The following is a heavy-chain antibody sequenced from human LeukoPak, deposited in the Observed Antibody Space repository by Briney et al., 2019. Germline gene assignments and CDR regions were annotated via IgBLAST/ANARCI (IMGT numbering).Heavy chain of an antibody. CDR2: IIPIFGTA. Sequence: ASVKVSCKASGGTFSSYAISWVRQAPGQGLEWMGGIIPIFGTANYAQKFQGRVTITADESTSTAYMELSSLRSEDTAVYYCARSADSGGYFREITLYYFDYWGQGTLVTASS. CDR1: GGTFSSYA. CDR3: ARSADSGGYFREITLYYFDY. J-gene: IGHJ4*02. V-gene: IGHV1-69*13. D-gene: IGHD3-22*01.